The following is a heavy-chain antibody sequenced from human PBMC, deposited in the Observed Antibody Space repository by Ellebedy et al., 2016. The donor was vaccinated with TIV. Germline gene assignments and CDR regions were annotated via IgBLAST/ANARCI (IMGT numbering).Heavy chain of an antibody. CDR2: VYHSGRT. CDR1: GDSIKTFY. J-gene: IGHJ5*02. CDR3: ARQNDDFGSGRFDR. D-gene: IGHD3-10*01. Sequence: MPSETLSLTCTVSGDSIKTFYWSWIRQPPGKGLEWIGYVYHSGRTDYNPSLKSRVGMSVDTSKNQFSLTLTSVTAADTAVYFCARQNDDFGSGRFDRWGQGTLVTVSS. V-gene: IGHV4-59*01.